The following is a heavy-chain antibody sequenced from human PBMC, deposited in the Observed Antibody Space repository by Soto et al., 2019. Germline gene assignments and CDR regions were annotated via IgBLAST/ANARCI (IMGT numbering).Heavy chain of an antibody. CDR1: GGSFSGYF. CDR2: VNHNGRN. D-gene: IGHD6-19*01. Sequence: SETLSLTCDVYGGSFSGYFWNWIHQSPGKGLEWIGKVNHNGRNNYNPSLKSRVTISLDMSKKQISLKLTSVTAADTAVYYCARGGSSDWQVAFDFWGQGIMVTVSS. CDR3: ARGGSSDWQVAFDF. V-gene: IGHV4-34*01. J-gene: IGHJ3*01.